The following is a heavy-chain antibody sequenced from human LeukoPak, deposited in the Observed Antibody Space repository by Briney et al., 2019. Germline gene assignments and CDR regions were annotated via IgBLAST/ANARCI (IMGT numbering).Heavy chain of an antibody. V-gene: IGHV4-39*01. D-gene: IGHD6-13*01. J-gene: IGHJ4*02. CDR2: IYYSGST. CDR1: GGSISSSSYY. Sequence: SETLSLTCTVSGGSISSSSYYWGWIRQPPGKGLEWIGSIYYSGSTYYNPSLKSRVTISVGTSKNQFSLKLSSVTAADTAVYYCASTRYSSSWYDYFDYWGQGTLVTVSS. CDR3: ASTRYSSSWYDYFDY.